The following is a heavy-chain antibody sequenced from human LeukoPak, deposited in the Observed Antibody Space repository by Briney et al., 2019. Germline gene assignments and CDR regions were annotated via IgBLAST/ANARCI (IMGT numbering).Heavy chain of an antibody. CDR3: ARERSSAYGMDV. J-gene: IGHJ6*02. CDR2: INPSGGST. Sequence: GASVKVSCKASGYTFTGYYMHWVRQAPGQGLEWMGIINPSGGSTSYAQKFQGRVTMTRDTSTSTVYMELSSLRSEDTAVYYCARERSSAYGMDVWGQGTTVTVSS. CDR1: GYTFTGYY. V-gene: IGHV1-46*01.